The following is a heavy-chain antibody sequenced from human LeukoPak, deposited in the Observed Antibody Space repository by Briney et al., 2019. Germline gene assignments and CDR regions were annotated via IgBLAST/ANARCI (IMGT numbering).Heavy chain of an antibody. J-gene: IGHJ4*02. V-gene: IGHV1-69*06. CDR1: GYTFTGYY. Sequence: SVKVSCKASGYTFTGYYMHWVRQAPGQGLEWMGGIIPIFGTANYAQKFQGRVTITADKSTSTAYMELSSLRSEDTAVYYCVRDHRRNTAMVHGYWGQGTLVTVSS. CDR2: IIPIFGTA. CDR3: VRDHRRNTAMVHGY. D-gene: IGHD5-18*01.